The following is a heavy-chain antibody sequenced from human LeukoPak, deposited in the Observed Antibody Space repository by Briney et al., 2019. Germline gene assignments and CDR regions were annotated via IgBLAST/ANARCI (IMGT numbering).Heavy chain of an antibody. Sequence: GGSLRLSCATSGFTFSNAWMSWVRQAPGKGLEWVSVIYSGGSTYYADSVKGRFTISRHNSKNTLYLQMNSLRAEDTAVYYCARYSSGWYEEEFDYWGQGTLVTVSS. V-gene: IGHV3-53*04. D-gene: IGHD6-19*01. J-gene: IGHJ4*02. CDR1: GFTFSNAW. CDR3: ARYSSGWYEEEFDY. CDR2: IYSGGST.